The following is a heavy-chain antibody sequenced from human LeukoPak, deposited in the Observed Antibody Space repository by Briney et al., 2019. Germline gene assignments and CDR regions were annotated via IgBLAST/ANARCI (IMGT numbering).Heavy chain of an antibody. CDR1: GFTFSSYA. Sequence: GGSLRLSCAASGFTFSSYAMSWVRQAPGKGLEWVSAIGGSGGGTYYADSVKGRFTISRDNSNNTLYLQMNSLRAKDTAVYYCAKVASADAQARLNYWGQGTLVIVSS. J-gene: IGHJ4*02. V-gene: IGHV3-23*01. CDR2: IGGSGGGT. CDR3: AKVASADAQARLNY. D-gene: IGHD6-19*01.